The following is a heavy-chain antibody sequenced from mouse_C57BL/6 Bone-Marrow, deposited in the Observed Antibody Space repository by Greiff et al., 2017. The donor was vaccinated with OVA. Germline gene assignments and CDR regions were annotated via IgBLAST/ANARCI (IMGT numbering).Heavy chain of an antibody. CDR2: INPGSGGT. D-gene: IGHD2-3*01. J-gene: IGHJ1*03. CDR1: GYAFTNYL. Sequence: QVHVKQSGAELVRPGTSVKVSCKASGYAFTNYLIEWVKQRPGQGLEWIGVINPGSGGTNYNEKFKGKATLAADKSSSTAYMQLSSLTSEDSAVYFCARGDGYPWYFDVWGTGTTVTVSS. V-gene: IGHV1-54*01. CDR3: ARGDGYPWYFDV.